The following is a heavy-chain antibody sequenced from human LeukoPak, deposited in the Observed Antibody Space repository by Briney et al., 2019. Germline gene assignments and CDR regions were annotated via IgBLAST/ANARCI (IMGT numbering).Heavy chain of an antibody. CDR3: STAPNGDYIGAFDM. CDR1: GLTFSNDA. J-gene: IGHJ3*02. Sequence: GRSLRLSCAASGLTFSNDAMTSGRQAPGEGLERGSIIIVSGSRTFYADSVKGRFTISRDNSKTTLYLEMNSLRAEDTALYYCSTAPNGDYIGAFDMWGPGTLVTVSS. V-gene: IGHV3-23*01. D-gene: IGHD4-17*01. CDR2: IIVSGSRT.